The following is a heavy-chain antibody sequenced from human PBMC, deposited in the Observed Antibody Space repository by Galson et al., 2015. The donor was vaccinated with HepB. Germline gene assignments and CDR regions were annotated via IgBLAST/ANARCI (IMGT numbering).Heavy chain of an antibody. Sequence: SETLSLTCAVYGGSFSGYYWSWIRQPPGKGLEWIGEINHSGSTNYNPSLKSRVTISVDTSKNQFSLKLSSVTAADTAVYYCARVGYSSSWYEAPYAFDIWGQGTMVTVSS. D-gene: IGHD6-13*01. CDR2: INHSGST. V-gene: IGHV4-34*01. CDR3: ARVGYSSSWYEAPYAFDI. J-gene: IGHJ3*02. CDR1: GGSFSGYY.